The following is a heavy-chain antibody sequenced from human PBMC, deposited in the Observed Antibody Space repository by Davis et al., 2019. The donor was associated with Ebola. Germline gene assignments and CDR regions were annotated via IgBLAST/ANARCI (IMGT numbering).Heavy chain of an antibody. CDR1: GFTFSSYA. Sequence: PGGSLRLSCAASGFTFSSYAMSWVRQAPGKGLEWVANINEDGSQTYYVDTMKGRFTISRDNAKNTLYLQMSSLRAEDTAVYYCARSAYSSSKTDYWGQGTLVTVSS. J-gene: IGHJ4*02. D-gene: IGHD6-13*01. V-gene: IGHV3-7*01. CDR3: ARSAYSSSKTDY. CDR2: INEDGSQT.